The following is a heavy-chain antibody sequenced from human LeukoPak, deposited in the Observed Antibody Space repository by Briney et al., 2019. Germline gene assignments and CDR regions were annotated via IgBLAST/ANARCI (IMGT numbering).Heavy chain of an antibody. J-gene: IGHJ4*02. V-gene: IGHV3-7*04. Sequence: GGSLRLSCAASGFTFSSYWMNWVRQAPGKGLEWVAIIKQDGSEKYYVESVKGRFTISRDNAKNSLYLQLNSLRAEDMAVYYCARVGTYSSSWYFDYWGQGTLVTVSS. CDR3: ARVGTYSSSWYFDY. D-gene: IGHD6-13*01. CDR1: GFTFSSYW. CDR2: IKQDGSEK.